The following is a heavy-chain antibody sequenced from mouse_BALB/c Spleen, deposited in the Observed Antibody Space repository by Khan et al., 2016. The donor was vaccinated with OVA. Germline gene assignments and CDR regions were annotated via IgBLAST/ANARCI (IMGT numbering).Heavy chain of an antibody. Sequence: QLKQSGPGLVAPSQSLSITCTVSGLSLNNYGVNWVRQPPGKGLEWLGVIWGDGSTNYHSALKSRLIISKDNSKSQVFLKLSSLQTDDTATYYCAKFTPDYYSMDYWGQGTSGTVSS. V-gene: IGHV2-3*01. D-gene: IGHD1-1*01. CDR3: AKFTPDYYSMDY. J-gene: IGHJ4*01. CDR2: IWGDGST. CDR1: GLSLNNYG.